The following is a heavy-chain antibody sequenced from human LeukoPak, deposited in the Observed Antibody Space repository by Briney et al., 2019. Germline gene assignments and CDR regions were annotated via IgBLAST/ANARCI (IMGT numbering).Heavy chain of an antibody. CDR1: GYTFTGYY. Sequence: GASVKVSCKASGYTFTGYYMHWVRQAPGQGLEWMGWINPNSGGTNYAQKFQGRVTMTRDTSISTAYMELSSLRSDDTAVYYCARGGPAAMRWWFDPWGQGTLVTVSS. CDR2: INPNSGGT. V-gene: IGHV1-2*02. CDR3: ARGGPAAMRWWFDP. D-gene: IGHD2-2*01. J-gene: IGHJ5*02.